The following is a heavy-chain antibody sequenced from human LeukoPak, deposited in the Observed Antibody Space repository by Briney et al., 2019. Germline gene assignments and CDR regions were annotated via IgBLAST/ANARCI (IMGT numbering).Heavy chain of an antibody. V-gene: IGHV1-18*01. D-gene: IGHD6-6*01. CDR2: ISAYNGNT. J-gene: IGHJ4*02. CDR1: GYTFSTYG. CDR3: ARAGTTSSSTPDY. Sequence: ASVKVSCKASGYTFSTYGVTWVRQPPGQGLEWLGWISAYNGNTNFAQKLQGRVTMTTDTSTSTAYMELRSLSTDDTAVYYCARAGTTSSSTPDYWGQGTLVTVSS.